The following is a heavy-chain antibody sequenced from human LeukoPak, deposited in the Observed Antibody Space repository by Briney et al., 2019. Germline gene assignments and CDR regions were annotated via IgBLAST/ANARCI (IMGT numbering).Heavy chain of an antibody. Sequence: GGSLRPSCAASGFTFSNYWMHWVRQVPGKGLVWVSRIYRDGSNTDYADSVKGRFIISRDNVKNTLYLQMNSLRADDTAVYYCARDGDAYNFDFWGQGALVTVSS. CDR2: IYRDGSNT. CDR3: ARDGDAYNFDF. CDR1: GFTFSNYW. V-gene: IGHV3-74*01. D-gene: IGHD5-24*01. J-gene: IGHJ4*02.